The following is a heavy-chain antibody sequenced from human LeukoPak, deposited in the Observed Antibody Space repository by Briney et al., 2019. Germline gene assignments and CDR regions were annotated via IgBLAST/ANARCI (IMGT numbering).Heavy chain of an antibody. D-gene: IGHD5-24*01. CDR1: SGSISTSNYY. CDR3: ARVNPEMAMNYFDY. V-gene: IGHV4-39*07. J-gene: IGHJ4*02. Sequence: TSETLSLTCTVSSGSISTSNYYWGWIRQPPGKGLEWIGSIYHSGSTYYNPSLKSRVTISVDTSKNQFSLKLSSVTAADTALYYCARVNPEMAMNYFDYWGQGTLVTVSS. CDR2: IYHSGST.